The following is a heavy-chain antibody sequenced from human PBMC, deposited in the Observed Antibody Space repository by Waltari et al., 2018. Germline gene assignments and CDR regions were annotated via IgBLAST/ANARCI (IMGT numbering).Heavy chain of an antibody. V-gene: IGHV4-38-2*01. J-gene: IGHJ4*02. CDR1: GYSISSGYY. D-gene: IGHD6-13*01. CDR2: IYHSGST. Sequence: QVQLQESGPGLVKPSATLSLTCAVSGYSISSGYYWGWIRQPQGKGLEWIGSIYHSGSTYYNPSLKSRVTISVDTSKNQFSLKLSSVTAADTAVYYCARVDIAAAGTDFDYWGQGTLVTVSS. CDR3: ARVDIAAAGTDFDY.